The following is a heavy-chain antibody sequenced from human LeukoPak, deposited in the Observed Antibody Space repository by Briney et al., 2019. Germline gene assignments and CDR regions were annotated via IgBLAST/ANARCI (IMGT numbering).Heavy chain of an antibody. CDR3: ARAPSHSSSWLSDWYFDL. CDR1: GYTFTSYG. J-gene: IGHJ2*01. D-gene: IGHD6-13*01. CDR2: TSAYNGNT. Sequence: ASVKVSCKASGYTFTSYGISWVRQAPGQGLEWMGWTSAYNGNTNYAQKLQGRVTMTTDTSTSTAYMELRSLRSDDTAVYYCARAPSHSSSWLSDWYFDLWGRGTLVTVSS. V-gene: IGHV1-18*01.